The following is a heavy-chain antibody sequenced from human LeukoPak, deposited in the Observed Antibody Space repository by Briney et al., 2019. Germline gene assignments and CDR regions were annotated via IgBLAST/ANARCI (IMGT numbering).Heavy chain of an antibody. D-gene: IGHD5-18*01. J-gene: IGHJ4*02. CDR1: GGSISSYY. CDR3: ARELSGYSYGGLPPQLIDY. V-gene: IGHV4-4*07. CDR2: IYTSGST. Sequence: SETLSPTCTVSGGSISSYYWSWIRQPAGKGLEWIGRIYTSGSTNYNPSLKGRVTMSVDTSKNQFSLKLSSVTAADTAVYYCARELSGYSYGGLPPQLIDYWGQGTLVTVSS.